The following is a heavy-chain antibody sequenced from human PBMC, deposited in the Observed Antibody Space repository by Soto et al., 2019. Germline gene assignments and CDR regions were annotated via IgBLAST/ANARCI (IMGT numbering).Heavy chain of an antibody. V-gene: IGHV2-5*02. CDR1: GFSLSTTGVG. CDR3: ARSLWFGELH. J-gene: IGHJ4*02. Sequence: QITLKESGPTLVKPTQTLTLTCSFSGFSLSTTGVGVGWIRQSPGKALEWLAIIYWDNDKRYSPSLKSRVTITNDTSKTQVVLTVTNMDPVDTGTYYCARSLWFGELHWGQGALVTVSS. CDR2: IYWDNDK. D-gene: IGHD3-10*01.